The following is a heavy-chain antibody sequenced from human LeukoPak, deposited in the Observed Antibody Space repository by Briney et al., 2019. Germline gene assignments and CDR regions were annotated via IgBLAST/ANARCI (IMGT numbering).Heavy chain of an antibody. V-gene: IGHV3-74*01. Sequence: GGSLRLSCEASGFTFSSYWMHWVRQAPGRGLLWVSRINSDGSSTSYADSVKGRFTISRDNAKNTLYLQMNSLRAEDTAVYYCARRIAAAAAPYYFDYWGQGTLVTVSS. CDR2: INSDGSST. CDR1: GFTFSSYW. CDR3: ARRIAAAAAPYYFDY. D-gene: IGHD6-13*01. J-gene: IGHJ4*02.